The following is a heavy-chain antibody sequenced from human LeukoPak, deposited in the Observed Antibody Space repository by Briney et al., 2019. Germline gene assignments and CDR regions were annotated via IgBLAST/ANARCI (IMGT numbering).Heavy chain of an antibody. CDR1: GGSISSYY. J-gene: IGHJ6*02. V-gene: IGHV4-59*01. CDR3: ARDRSHDYYYYGMDV. Sequence: PSETLSLTCTVSGGSISSYYWSWIRQPPGKGLEWIGYIYYSGSTNYNPSLKSRVTTSVDTSKNQFSLKLSSVTAADTAVYYCARDRSHDYYYYGMDVWGQGTTVTVSS. CDR2: IYYSGST.